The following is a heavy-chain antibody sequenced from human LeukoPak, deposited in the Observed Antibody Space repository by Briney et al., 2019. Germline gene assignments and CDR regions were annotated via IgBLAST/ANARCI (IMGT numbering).Heavy chain of an antibody. D-gene: IGHD3-10*01. CDR1: GYTFTSYS. Sequence: GASVKVSCNASGYTFTSYSISWVRHAPAQGLELMGCTTAYNGNTNYAQKLQGRVTITTDTSTTTAYMELRSLRSDDTAVYYCAKRGPGSPQSGKYYFDYWGQGNLVTVSS. J-gene: IGHJ4*02. CDR2: TTAYNGNT. V-gene: IGHV1-18*01. CDR3: AKRGPGSPQSGKYYFDY.